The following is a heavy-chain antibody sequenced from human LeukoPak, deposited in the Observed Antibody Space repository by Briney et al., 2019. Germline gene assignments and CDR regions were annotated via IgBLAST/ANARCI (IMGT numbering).Heavy chain of an antibody. D-gene: IGHD3-9*01. V-gene: IGHV4-59*01. Sequence: SETLSLTCTVSGGSISSYYWSWIRQPPGKGLEGIGYIYYSGSTNYNPSLKSRVTISVDTSKNQFSLKLSSVTAADTAVYYCASLTSSSNGMDVWGQGTKVTVSS. CDR1: GGSISSYY. CDR2: IYYSGST. CDR3: ASLTSSSNGMDV. J-gene: IGHJ6*02.